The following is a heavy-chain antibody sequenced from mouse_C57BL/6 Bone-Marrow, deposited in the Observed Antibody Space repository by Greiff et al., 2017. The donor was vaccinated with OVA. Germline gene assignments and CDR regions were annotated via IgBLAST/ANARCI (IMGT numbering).Heavy chain of an antibody. J-gene: IGHJ3*01. CDR3: ARYCNWGFAY. CDR2: IRNKANGYTT. V-gene: IGHV7-3*01. Sequence: EVQGVESGGGLVQPGGSLSLSCAASGFTFTDYYMSWVRQPPGKALEWLGFIRNKANGYTTEYSASVKGRFTISRDNSQSILYLQMNARRAEDSATYYCARYCNWGFAYWGQGTLVTVSA. D-gene: IGHD4-1*01. CDR1: GFTFTDYY.